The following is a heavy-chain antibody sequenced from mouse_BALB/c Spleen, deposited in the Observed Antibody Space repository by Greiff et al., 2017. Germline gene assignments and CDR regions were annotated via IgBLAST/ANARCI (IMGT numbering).Heavy chain of an antibody. Sequence: EVQGVESGPGLVKPSQSLSLTCTVTGYSITSDYAWNWIRQFPGNKLEWMGYISYSGSTSYNPSFKSRISITRDTSKNQFFLQLNSVTTEDTATYYCARWRGRWALNAMDYWGQGTSVTVSS. J-gene: IGHJ4*01. CDR2: ISYSGST. D-gene: IGHD2-3*01. CDR3: ARWRGRWALNAMDY. CDR1: GYSITSDYA. V-gene: IGHV3-2*02.